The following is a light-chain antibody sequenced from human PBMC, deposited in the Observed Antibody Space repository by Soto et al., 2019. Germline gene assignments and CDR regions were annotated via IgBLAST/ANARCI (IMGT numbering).Light chain of an antibody. CDR3: CSHAGGYTWV. CDR1: SSDVGGYNY. V-gene: IGLV2-11*01. CDR2: DVT. J-gene: IGLJ3*02. Sequence: QSALTQPRSVSESPGQSVTISCSGTSSDVGGYNYVSWYQQHPGKAPKLMIYDVTKRPSRVPDRFSGSRSGNTASLTISGLQTEDEADYYCCSHAGGYTWVFGGGTKVTVL.